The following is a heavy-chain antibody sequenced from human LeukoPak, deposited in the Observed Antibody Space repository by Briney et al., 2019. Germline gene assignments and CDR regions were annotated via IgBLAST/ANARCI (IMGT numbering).Heavy chain of an antibody. CDR1: GFTFSSYS. J-gene: IGHJ4*02. D-gene: IGHD6-19*01. CDR2: ISSSSSYI. CDR3: ARDTSGLIDY. V-gene: IGHV3-21*01. Sequence: PGGSLRLSCGASGFTFSSYSMNWVRQAPGKGLEWVSSISSSSSYIYYADSVKGRFTISRDNAKNSLYLQMNSLRAEDTAVYYCARDTSGLIDYWGQGTLVTVSA.